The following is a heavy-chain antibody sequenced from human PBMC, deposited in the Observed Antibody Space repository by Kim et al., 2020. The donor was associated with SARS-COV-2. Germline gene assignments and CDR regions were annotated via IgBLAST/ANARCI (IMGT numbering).Heavy chain of an antibody. CDR1: GYTLTELS. Sequence: ASVKVSCKVSGYTLTELSMRWVRQAPGKGLEWMGGFDPEDGETIYAQKFQGRVTMTEDTSTDTAYMELSSLRSEDTAVYYCATSPAVAGTYYYYYGMDVWGQGTTVTVSS. J-gene: IGHJ6*02. D-gene: IGHD6-19*01. V-gene: IGHV1-24*01. CDR2: FDPEDGET. CDR3: ATSPAVAGTYYYYYGMDV.